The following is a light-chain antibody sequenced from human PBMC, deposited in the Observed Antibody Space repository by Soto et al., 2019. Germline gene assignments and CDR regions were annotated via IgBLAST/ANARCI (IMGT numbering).Light chain of an antibody. J-gene: IGKJ1*01. Sequence: DIQMTQSPSTLSASVGDRVTITCRASHSINSWLAWYQQKPGKAPKLLIHKASLLQSGAPSRFSGSESGTEFTLTSSSLQPDDFATYYCQQYNDYSGTFGQGTKVEIK. V-gene: IGKV1-5*03. CDR2: KAS. CDR1: HSINSW. CDR3: QQYNDYSGT.